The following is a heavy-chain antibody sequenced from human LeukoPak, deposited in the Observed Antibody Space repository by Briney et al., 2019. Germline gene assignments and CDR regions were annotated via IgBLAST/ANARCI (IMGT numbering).Heavy chain of an antibody. D-gene: IGHD3-10*01. CDR2: IYTSGST. Sequence: PSETLSLTCAVYGGSFSGYYWSWIRQPTGKGLEWIGRIYTSGSTNYNPSLKSRVTMSVDTSKNQFSLKLSSVTAADTAVYYCARYGSGSYSNWGQGTLVTVSS. CDR1: GGSFSGYY. CDR3: ARYGSGSYSN. J-gene: IGHJ4*02. V-gene: IGHV4-59*10.